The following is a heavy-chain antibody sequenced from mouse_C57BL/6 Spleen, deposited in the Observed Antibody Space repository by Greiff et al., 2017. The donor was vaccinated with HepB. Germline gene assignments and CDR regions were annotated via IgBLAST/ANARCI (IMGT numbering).Heavy chain of an antibody. V-gene: IGHV1-62-2*01. CDR1: GYTFTEYT. Sequence: QVQLQQSGAELVKPGASVKLSCKASGYTFTEYTIHWVKQRSGQGLEWIGWFYPGSGSIKYNEKFKDKATLTADKSSSTVYMERSRLTSEDSAVYFCARHEGDYYGSSLWYFDVWGTGTTVTVSS. CDR2: FYPGSGSI. CDR3: ARHEGDYYGSSLWYFDV. J-gene: IGHJ1*03. D-gene: IGHD1-1*01.